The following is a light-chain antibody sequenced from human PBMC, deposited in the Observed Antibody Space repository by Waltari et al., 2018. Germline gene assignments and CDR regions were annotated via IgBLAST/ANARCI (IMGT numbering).Light chain of an antibody. Sequence: DIQLSQSPSSLSASVGDRVTITCRASENVNKYLNWYQQKPGKAPNLLIYKASTLQSGFPSRFSGVGSGTDYTFTISSMQSEDVATYYCQHGFGLTFGGWTKVVI. CDR2: KAS. CDR1: ENVNKY. CDR3: QHGFGLT. V-gene: IGKV1-39*02. J-gene: IGKJ4*01.